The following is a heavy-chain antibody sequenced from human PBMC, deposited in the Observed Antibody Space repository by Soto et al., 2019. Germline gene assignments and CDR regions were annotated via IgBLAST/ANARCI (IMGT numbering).Heavy chain of an antibody. D-gene: IGHD4-17*01. CDR1: GGSVNIGTDY. CDR3: ARTYGDYVFGY. V-gene: IGHV4-61*01. J-gene: IGHJ4*02. CDR2: IHYSGST. Sequence: SETLSLTCTVPGGSVNIGTDYWSWIRQPPGKGLEWIGFIHYSGSTNYNPSLKSRVTISVDTSKNQFSLKLSSVTAADAAVYYCARTYGDYVFGYWGQGTLVTVSS.